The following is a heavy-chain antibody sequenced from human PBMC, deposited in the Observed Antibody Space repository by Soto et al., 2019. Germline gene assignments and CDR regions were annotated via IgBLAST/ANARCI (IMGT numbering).Heavy chain of an antibody. D-gene: IGHD3-10*01. CDR3: AGSYKYGSGTFDAFDI. V-gene: IGHV1-69*01. CDR1: GGTFSSYA. CDR2: IIPIFGTT. Sequence: QVQLVQSGTEVKKPGSSVKVSCKASGGTFSSYAISWVRQAPGQGLEWMGGIIPIFGTTTYSQRFQGRVSITADESTSTTYMELSSLRSEDTAVYYCAGSYKYGSGTFDAFDIWGQGTLVTVSS. J-gene: IGHJ3*02.